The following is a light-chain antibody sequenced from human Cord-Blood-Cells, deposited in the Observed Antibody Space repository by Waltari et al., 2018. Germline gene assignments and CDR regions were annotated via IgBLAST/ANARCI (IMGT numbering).Light chain of an antibody. Sequence: DLQMTQSPSSVSASVGDRVTITCRASQGISSWLAWYQQKPGKAPKLLIYAASSLQSGVPSRFSGSGSGTDFTLTISSLQPEDYYCQQANSFPWTFGQGTKVEIE. J-gene: IGKJ1*01. V-gene: IGKV1-12*01. CDR1: QGISSW. CDR2: AAS. CDR3: QQANSFPWT.